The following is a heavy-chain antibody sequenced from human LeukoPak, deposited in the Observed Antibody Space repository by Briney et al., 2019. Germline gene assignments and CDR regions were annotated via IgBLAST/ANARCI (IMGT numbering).Heavy chain of an antibody. V-gene: IGHV1-46*01. J-gene: IGHJ4*02. Sequence: ASVKVSCKASGYTFTSYYMHWVRQAPGQGLEWMGIINHSGGSTSYAQKFQGRVTMTRDTSTSTVYMELSSLRSEDTAVYYCAILGGGWSYFDYWGQGTLVTVSS. CDR3: AILGGGWSYFDY. D-gene: IGHD6-19*01. CDR2: INHSGGST. CDR1: GYTFTSYY.